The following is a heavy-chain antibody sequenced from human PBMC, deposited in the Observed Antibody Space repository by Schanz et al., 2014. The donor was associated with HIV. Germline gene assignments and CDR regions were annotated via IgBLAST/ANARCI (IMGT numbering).Heavy chain of an antibody. Sequence: EALLLESGGGLVQPGGSLRLSCRGSEFPFSHNAMTWVRQAPGKGLEMVANMNQDGSRKYYVDSVKGRFTISRDNAANSLFLQMNSLRAEDTAVYYCVHDDSDNDGFEMWGQGTMVTVSS. V-gene: IGHV3-7*01. D-gene: IGHD3-22*01. J-gene: IGHJ3*02. CDR1: EFPFSHNA. CDR2: MNQDGSRK. CDR3: VHDDSDNDGFEM.